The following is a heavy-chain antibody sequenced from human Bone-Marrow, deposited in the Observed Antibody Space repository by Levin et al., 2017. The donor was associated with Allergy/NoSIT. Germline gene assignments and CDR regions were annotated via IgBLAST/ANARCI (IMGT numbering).Heavy chain of an antibody. V-gene: IGHV3-23*01. D-gene: IGHD6-19*01. CDR1: GFTFSSYA. Sequence: GGSLRLSCAASGFTFSSYAMSWVRQAPGKGLEWVSGVSGSDGSTYYADSVKGRFTISRDDSKNTLSLQMNSLRAEDTAVYYCAKGGWTDTVLFCAFDIWGQGTMVTVSS. J-gene: IGHJ3*02. CDR3: AKGGWTDTVLFCAFDI. CDR2: VSGSDGST.